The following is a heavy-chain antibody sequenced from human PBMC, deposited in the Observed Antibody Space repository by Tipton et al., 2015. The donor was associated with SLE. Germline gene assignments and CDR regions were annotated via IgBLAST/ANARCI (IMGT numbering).Heavy chain of an antibody. CDR3: ARRGWFFDL. CDR2: IKQDGSVQ. D-gene: IGHD2-15*01. Sequence: GSLRLSCAASAFNFSSHWMTWVRQAPGKGLEWVANIKQDGSVQYYVDSVKGRFIISRDNAKNSLYLQMNSLRAEDTAVYFCARRGWFFDLWGRGALVTVSS. V-gene: IGHV3-7*01. CDR1: AFNFSSHW. J-gene: IGHJ2*01.